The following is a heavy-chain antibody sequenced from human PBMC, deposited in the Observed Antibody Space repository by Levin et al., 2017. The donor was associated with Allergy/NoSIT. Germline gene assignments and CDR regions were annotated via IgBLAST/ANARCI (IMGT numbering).Heavy chain of an antibody. CDR1: GYTFSGYY. CDR2: INSDGSNT. J-gene: IGHJ4*02. Sequence: GGSLRLSCVGSGYTFSGYYMHWVRQAPGKELVWVSHINSDGSNTNYADSVKGRFTISRDNAKNTLYLQMNSLRAEDTAVYYCGRGGCSSTSCIDYWGQGILVTVSS. CDR3: GRGGCSSTSCIDY. V-gene: IGHV3-74*01. D-gene: IGHD2-2*01.